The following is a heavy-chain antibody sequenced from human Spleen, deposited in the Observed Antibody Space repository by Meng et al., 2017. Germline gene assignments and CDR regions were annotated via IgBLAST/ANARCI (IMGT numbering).Heavy chain of an antibody. V-gene: IGHV1-2*06. CDR3: ARDEDISAAGKLFGDY. Sequence: QVELVQAGAEVKKPGASVKVSCTASGYTFPDYWLHWVRRAPGQGLEWMGRINPKSGDTHYAQRFQGRVTMPGDTSISTAYMELSGLRSDDTAMYYCARDEDISAAGKLFGDYWGQGTLVTVSS. CDR1: GYTFPDYW. J-gene: IGHJ4*02. CDR2: INPKSGDT. D-gene: IGHD6-13*01.